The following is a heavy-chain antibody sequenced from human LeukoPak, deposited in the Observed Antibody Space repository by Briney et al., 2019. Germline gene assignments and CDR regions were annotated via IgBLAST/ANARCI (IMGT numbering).Heavy chain of an antibody. J-gene: IGHJ4*02. Sequence: PSETLSLTCTVSGGSISSYYWSWIRQPPGKGLEWIGYMHYIGSTNYNPSLKSRVSISLDTSKNQFSLRLSSVTAADTAVYYCARVDANWGFIDYWGQGTLVTVSS. CDR2: MHYIGST. CDR1: GGSISSYY. CDR3: ARVDANWGFIDY. D-gene: IGHD7-27*01. V-gene: IGHV4-59*01.